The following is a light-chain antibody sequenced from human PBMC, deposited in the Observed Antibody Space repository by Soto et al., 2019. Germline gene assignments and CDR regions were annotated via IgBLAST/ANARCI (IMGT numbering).Light chain of an antibody. CDR2: RTS. J-gene: IGKJ1*01. Sequence: EGVTTQSPATLSVSPGERATLSCRASQNVDGDLAWYQQKPGQAPRLLIYRTSTRANGTPVRFSGSGSGTEFTLTISSLQSEDFAFYYCQEYNGRSSFGQGTKVEIK. CDR3: QEYNGRSS. CDR1: QNVDGD. V-gene: IGKV3-15*01.